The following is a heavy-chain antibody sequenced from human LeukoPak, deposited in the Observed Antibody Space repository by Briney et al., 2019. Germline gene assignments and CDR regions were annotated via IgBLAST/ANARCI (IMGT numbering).Heavy chain of an antibody. Sequence: PGGSLRLSCATSGFTFSSYWMSWVRQAPGKGLEWVAVISYDGSNKYYADSVKGRFTISRDNSKNTLYLQMNSLRAEDTAVYYCAKVIGGSGSSRRLVSGMDVWGQGTTVTVSS. D-gene: IGHD3-10*01. CDR1: GFTFSSYW. J-gene: IGHJ6*02. V-gene: IGHV3-30*18. CDR2: ISYDGSNK. CDR3: AKVIGGSGSSRRLVSGMDV.